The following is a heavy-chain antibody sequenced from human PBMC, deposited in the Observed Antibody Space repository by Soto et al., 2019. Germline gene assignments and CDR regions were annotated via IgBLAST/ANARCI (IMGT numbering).Heavy chain of an antibody. J-gene: IGHJ6*02. V-gene: IGHV1-46*01. CDR2: INPSGGST. CDR3: ARWGVRISMVRGVNTDYYYYGMDV. Sequence: ASVKVSCKASGYTFTSYYMHWVRQAPGRGLEWMGKINPSGGSTSYAQNFQGRVTMTRDTSTSTVYMELSILRSEDTAVYYCARWGVRISMVRGVNTDYYYYGMDVWGQGTTVTVSS. D-gene: IGHD3-10*01. CDR1: GYTFTSYY.